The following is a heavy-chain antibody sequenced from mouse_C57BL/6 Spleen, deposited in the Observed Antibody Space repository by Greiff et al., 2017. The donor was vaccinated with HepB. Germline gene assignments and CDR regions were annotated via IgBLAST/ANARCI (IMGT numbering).Heavy chain of an antibody. V-gene: IGHV1-82*01. J-gene: IGHJ2*01. Sequence: VQLQESGPELVKPGASVKISCKASGYAFSSSWMNWVKQRPGKGLEWIGRIYPGDGDTNYNGKFKGKATLTADKSSSTAYMQLSSLTSEDSAVYFCANWDDYWGQGTTLTVSS. CDR3: ANWDDY. CDR2: IYPGDGDT. CDR1: GYAFSSSW. D-gene: IGHD4-1*01.